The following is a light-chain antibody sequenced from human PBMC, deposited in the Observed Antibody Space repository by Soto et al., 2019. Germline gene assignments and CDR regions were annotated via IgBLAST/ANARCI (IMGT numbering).Light chain of an antibody. J-gene: IGLJ1*01. V-gene: IGLV2-14*01. CDR1: SSDVGGYNY. CDR3: ISYTSSSTSYV. Sequence: QSALNQPASVSGSPGQSITISFTGTSSDVGGYNYVAWYQQHPGKVPRLMIYEVSNRPSGVSNRFSGSKSGSTASLTISGLQAEDEADYYCISYTSSSTSYVFGTGTKVIV. CDR2: EVS.